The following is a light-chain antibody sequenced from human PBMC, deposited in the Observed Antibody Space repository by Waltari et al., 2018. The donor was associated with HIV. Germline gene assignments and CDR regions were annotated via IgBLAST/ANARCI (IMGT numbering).Light chain of an antibody. Sequence: QSALTQPASVSGSPGQSITITCPGTSADIGAYNHVSWYQQYPNGSPKLLIFEVRNRPSGVSGRFSASKSGNTASLTITGLQSDDEADYYCASYTRQISVAFGGGTRVTV. J-gene: IGLJ2*01. CDR2: EVR. V-gene: IGLV2-14*01. CDR1: SADIGAYNH. CDR3: ASYTRQISVA.